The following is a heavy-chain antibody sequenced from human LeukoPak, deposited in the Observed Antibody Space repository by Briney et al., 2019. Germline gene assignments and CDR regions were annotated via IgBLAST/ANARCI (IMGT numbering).Heavy chain of an antibody. V-gene: IGHV3-30*02. J-gene: IGHJ4*02. CDR2: IRYDGGNA. D-gene: IGHD3-10*01. CDR3: AKGDYYGSGLDY. Sequence: RPGGSLRLSCAASGFTLSSHGMHWVRQAPGKGLVGVAYIRYDGGNAYYVDSVKGRFTISRDNSKDTLYLQMNGLRPEDTAVYFCAKGDYYGSGLDYWGQGAPVTVSS. CDR1: GFTLSSHG.